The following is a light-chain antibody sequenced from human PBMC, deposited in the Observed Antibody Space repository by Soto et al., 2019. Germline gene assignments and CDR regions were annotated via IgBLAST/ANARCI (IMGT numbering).Light chain of an antibody. V-gene: IGKV1-5*03. CDR1: QSISSW. Sequence: DGEMTQSPCTLSASVGGRVTSTCRASQSISSWLAWYQQKPGKAPKLLIYKASTLKSGVPSRFSGSGSGTDFTLTISSLQAEDVAVYYCQQYYSAPLTFGGGTKVDI. J-gene: IGKJ4*01. CDR2: KAS. CDR3: QQYYSAPLT.